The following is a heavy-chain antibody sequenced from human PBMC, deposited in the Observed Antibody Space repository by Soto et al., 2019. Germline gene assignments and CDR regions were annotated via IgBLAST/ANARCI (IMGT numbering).Heavy chain of an antibody. CDR2: INAGNGNT. CDR3: ARDGAVAGDLNFDY. CDR1: GYTFTNYG. J-gene: IGHJ4*02. V-gene: IGHV1-3*01. D-gene: IGHD6-19*01. Sequence: ASVKVSCKASGYTFTNYGLHWVRQAPGQRLEWMGWINAGNGNTKYSQKFQGRVTITRGTSASRAYMELTSLRSEDTAVYYCARDGAVAGDLNFDYWGQGTLVTVSS.